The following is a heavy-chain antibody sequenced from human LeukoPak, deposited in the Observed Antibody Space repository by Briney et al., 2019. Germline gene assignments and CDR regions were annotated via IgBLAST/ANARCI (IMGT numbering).Heavy chain of an antibody. D-gene: IGHD2-2*01. Sequence: PSETLSLTCTVSGGSIDIYYWSWIRQPAGKGLEWIGRIYTSGSTNYNPSLKTRVTISLDTSKNQFSLKLSSVTAADTAMYYCARVKRKYQLLKPLHETPSHYFDYWGQGTLVTVSS. J-gene: IGHJ4*02. CDR1: GGSIDIYY. CDR3: ARVKRKYQLLKPLHETPSHYFDY. CDR2: IYTSGST. V-gene: IGHV4-4*07.